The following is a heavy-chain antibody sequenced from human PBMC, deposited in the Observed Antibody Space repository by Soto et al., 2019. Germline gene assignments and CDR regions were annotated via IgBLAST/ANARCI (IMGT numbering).Heavy chain of an antibody. D-gene: IGHD3-22*01. J-gene: IGHJ4*02. Sequence: QVQLQESGPGLVKPSETLSLTRTVSGGSVSSGSYYWSWIRQPPGKGLESIGYIYYSGSTNYNPSLRSRVTISVDTSKNQFSLKLSSVTAADTAIYYCARVSDYNSRGYLSHWGQGTLVTVSS. CDR1: GGSVSSGSYY. CDR3: ARVSDYNSRGYLSH. V-gene: IGHV4-61*01. CDR2: IYYSGST.